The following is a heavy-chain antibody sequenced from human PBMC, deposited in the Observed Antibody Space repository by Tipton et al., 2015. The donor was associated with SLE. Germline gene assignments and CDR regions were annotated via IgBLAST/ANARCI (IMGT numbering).Heavy chain of an antibody. CDR3: VKGSRIAGWLPQHFDY. CDR2: ISGSGDAA. J-gene: IGHJ4*02. Sequence: SLRLSCVVSGFTFSSYAMNWVRQAPGKGLEWVSGISGSGDAAYYADSLKGRFTLSRDNSRNTVSLQMNSPRAEDTAVYFCVKGSRIAGWLPQHFDYWGQGTPVTVSS. V-gene: IGHV3-23*01. D-gene: IGHD6-19*01. CDR1: GFTFSSYA.